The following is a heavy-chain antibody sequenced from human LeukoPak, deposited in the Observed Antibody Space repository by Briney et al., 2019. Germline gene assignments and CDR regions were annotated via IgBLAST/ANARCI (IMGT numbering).Heavy chain of an antibody. CDR2: INPSGGST. Sequence: ASVKVSCKASGYTFTSYYMHWVRQAPGQGLEWMGIINPSGGSTSYAQKFQGRVTITRDMSTSTVYMELSSLRSEDTAVYYCAGIAAAGPFDYWGQGTLVTVSS. D-gene: IGHD6-13*01. CDR1: GYTFTSYY. J-gene: IGHJ4*02. V-gene: IGHV1-46*01. CDR3: AGIAAAGPFDY.